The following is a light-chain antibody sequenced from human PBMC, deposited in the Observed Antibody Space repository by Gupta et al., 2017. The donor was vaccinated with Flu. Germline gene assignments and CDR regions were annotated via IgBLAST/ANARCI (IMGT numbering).Light chain of an antibody. V-gene: IGLV3-10*01. CDR3: YSTDSSSIERL. Sequence: GETCMMTCSCGEWPRKYAFCDQQRTGPAPVLLIYEDTKRPSGVPESFSGSTSGTVATLSISGAQVDDEGDYYCYSTDSSSIERLFGGGTKLTVL. CDR2: EDT. J-gene: IGLJ2*01. CDR1: EWPRKY.